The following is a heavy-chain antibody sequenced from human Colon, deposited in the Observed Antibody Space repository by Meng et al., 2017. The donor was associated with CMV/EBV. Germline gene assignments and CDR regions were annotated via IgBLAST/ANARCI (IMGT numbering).Heavy chain of an antibody. CDR1: GYTFTIEV. CDR3: VRESQSGSYIYLQH. Sequence: QVQLARTGAERKRPGAPVKVSCQATGYTFTIEVISWVQQAPGQGLEWMGWISAYTGDTYYAQKFQGRVTMTTDTSTSTAYMELRSLRSDDTAVYYCVRESQSGSYIYLQHWGQGTLVTVSS. J-gene: IGHJ1*01. D-gene: IGHD1-26*01. V-gene: IGHV1-18*01. CDR2: ISAYTGDT.